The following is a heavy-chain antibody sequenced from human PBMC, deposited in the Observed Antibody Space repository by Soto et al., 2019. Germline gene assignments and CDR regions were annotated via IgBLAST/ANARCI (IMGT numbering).Heavy chain of an antibody. CDR2: ICGSGGSA. V-gene: IGHV3-23*01. CDR1: GFTFSNYA. CDR3: ARVVDCLDFVVGSFNN. J-gene: IGHJ4*02. D-gene: IGHD3-16*01. Sequence: EVQLLESGGGLIQPGGSLRLSCAASGFTFSNYAMSWVRQAPGKGLEWVSAICGSGGSAYYADSVKGRFTISRDNSKNELYLQMNSRRAEGTAVDYCARVVDCLDFVVGSFNNRAQGSLVTVTS.